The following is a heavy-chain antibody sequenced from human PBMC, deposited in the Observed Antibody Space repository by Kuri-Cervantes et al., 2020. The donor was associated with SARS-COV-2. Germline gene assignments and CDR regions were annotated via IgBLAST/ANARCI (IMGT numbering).Heavy chain of an antibody. D-gene: IGHD6-19*01. J-gene: IGHJ4*02. CDR3: ARLPAVAGPQLPLDY. CDR2: ISAYNGNT. CDR1: GYTFTSYG. V-gene: IGHV1-18*01. Sequence: ASVKVSCKASGYTFTSYGISWVRQAPGQGLEWMGWISAYNGNTNYAQKLQGRVTMTTDTSSSTAYMELRSLRSDDTAVYYCARLPAVAGPQLPLDYWGQGTLVTVSS.